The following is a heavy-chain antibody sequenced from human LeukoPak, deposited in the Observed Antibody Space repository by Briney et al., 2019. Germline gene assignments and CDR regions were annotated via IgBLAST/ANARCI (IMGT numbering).Heavy chain of an antibody. V-gene: IGHV3-30-3*01. J-gene: IGHJ4*02. D-gene: IGHD6-25*01. CDR2: ISYDGSNK. Sequence: GGPLRLSCAASGFTFSSYAMHWVRQAPGKGLEWVAVISYDGSNKYYADSVKGRFTISRDNSKNTLYLQMNSLRAEDTAVYYCARDDAAGYFDYWGQGTLVTVSS. CDR1: GFTFSSYA. CDR3: ARDDAAGYFDY.